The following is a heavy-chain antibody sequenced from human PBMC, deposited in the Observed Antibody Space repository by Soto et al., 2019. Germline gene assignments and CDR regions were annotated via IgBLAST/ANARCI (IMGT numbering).Heavy chain of an antibody. D-gene: IGHD3-9*01. Sequence: SVKVSCKASGGTFNSYAISWVRQAPGQGLEWMGGIIPMFGTANYAQKFKGRVTITADESTSTGYMELSSLRSEDTAVYYCARGWSYDILTAYSYWGQGTLVTV. J-gene: IGHJ4*02. CDR3: ARGWSYDILTAYSY. CDR2: IIPMFGTA. CDR1: GGTFNSYA. V-gene: IGHV1-69*13.